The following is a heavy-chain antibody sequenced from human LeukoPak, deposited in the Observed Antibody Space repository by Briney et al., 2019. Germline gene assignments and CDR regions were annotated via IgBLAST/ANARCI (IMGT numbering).Heavy chain of an antibody. V-gene: IGHV1-2*06. CDR2: INPNSGGT. D-gene: IGHD4-23*01. Sequence: ASVKVSCKASGYTFTGYYMHWVRQAPGQGLEWMGRINPNSGGTNYAQKFQGRVAMTRDTSISTAYMELSRLRSVDTAVYYCARGGIGGSNRVDYWGQGTLVTVSS. J-gene: IGHJ4*02. CDR3: ARGGIGGSNRVDY. CDR1: GYTFTGYY.